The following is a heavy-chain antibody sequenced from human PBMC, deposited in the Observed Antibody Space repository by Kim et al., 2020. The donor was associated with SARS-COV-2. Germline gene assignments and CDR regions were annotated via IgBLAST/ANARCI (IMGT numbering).Heavy chain of an antibody. Sequence: VKGRFTITRENAKNTLYLQRNSLRPEDTAVYYCTRAGDCDIGGYYEFFHHWGQGALVTVSS. J-gene: IGHJ1*01. D-gene: IGHD3-22*01. CDR3: TRAGDCDIGGYYEFFHH. V-gene: IGHV3-74*01.